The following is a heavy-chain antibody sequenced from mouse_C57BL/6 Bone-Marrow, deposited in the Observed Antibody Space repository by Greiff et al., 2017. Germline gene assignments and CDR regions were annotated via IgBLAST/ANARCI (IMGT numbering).Heavy chain of an antibody. D-gene: IGHD3-1*01. CDR3: TTWGYDYYAMDY. CDR1: GFNIKDDY. J-gene: IGHJ4*01. V-gene: IGHV14-4*01. CDR2: IDPENGDT. Sequence: VQLQQSGAELVRPGASVKLSCTASGFNIKDDYMHWVKQRPEQGLEWIGLIDPENGDTEYASKFQGKATITADTSSNTAYLQLSSLTSEDTAVYYCTTWGYDYYAMDYWGQGTSVTVSS.